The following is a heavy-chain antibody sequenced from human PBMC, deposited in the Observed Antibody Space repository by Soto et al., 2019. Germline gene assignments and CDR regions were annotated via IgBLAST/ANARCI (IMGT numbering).Heavy chain of an antibody. CDR3: ARPYDSSGGVKYYGMDV. D-gene: IGHD3-22*01. J-gene: IGHJ6*02. CDR2: INPNSGGT. Sequence: ASVKVSYKASGYTFTGYYMHWVRQAPGQGLEWMGWINPNSGGTNYAQKFQGWVTMTRDTSISTAYMELSRLRSDDTAVYYCARPYDSSGGVKYYGMDVWGQGTTVTVSS. V-gene: IGHV1-2*04. CDR1: GYTFTGYY.